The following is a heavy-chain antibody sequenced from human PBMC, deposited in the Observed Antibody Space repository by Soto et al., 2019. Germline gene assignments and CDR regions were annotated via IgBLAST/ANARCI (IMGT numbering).Heavy chain of an antibody. CDR2: TRNSGGA. V-gene: IGHV4-4*02. CDR1: SGSIFSSNW. J-gene: IGHJ4*02. Sequence: QVQLQESGPGLVKPSGTLSLTCAVSSGSIFSSNWWSWVRQPPGKGLEWIGETRNSGGANYNRSLQSRVTISVDRSKNHFFLELRSVTAADTAVYYCASHLVMAGTRGFDHWGLGTLVTVSS. D-gene: IGHD6-19*01. CDR3: ASHLVMAGTRGFDH.